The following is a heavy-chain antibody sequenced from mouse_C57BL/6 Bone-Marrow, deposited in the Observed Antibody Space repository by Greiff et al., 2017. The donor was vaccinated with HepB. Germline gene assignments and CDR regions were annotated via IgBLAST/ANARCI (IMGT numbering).Heavy chain of an antibody. J-gene: IGHJ2*01. Sequence: EVKLMESGGGLVKPGGSLKLSCAASGFTFSDYGMHWVRQAPEKGLEWVAYISSGSSTIYYADTVKGRFTISRDNAKNTLFLQMTSLRSEDTAMYYCASLLTGDYWGQGTTLTVSS. D-gene: IGHD4-1*01. CDR2: ISSGSSTI. CDR3: ASLLTGDY. V-gene: IGHV5-17*01. CDR1: GFTFSDYG.